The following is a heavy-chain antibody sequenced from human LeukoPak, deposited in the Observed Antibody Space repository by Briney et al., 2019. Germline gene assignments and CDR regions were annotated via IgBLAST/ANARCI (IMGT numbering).Heavy chain of an antibody. D-gene: IGHD6-19*01. J-gene: IGHJ4*02. V-gene: IGHV1-69*05. Sequence: SVKVSCKASGGTFSSYAISWVRQAPGQGLEWMGRIIPTFGTANYAQKFQGRVSITTDESMSTAYMELSSLRSEDTAVYYCARGRIAVAVHSGASSFDYWGQGTLVTVSS. CDR1: GGTFSSYA. CDR2: IIPTFGTA. CDR3: ARGRIAVAVHSGASSFDY.